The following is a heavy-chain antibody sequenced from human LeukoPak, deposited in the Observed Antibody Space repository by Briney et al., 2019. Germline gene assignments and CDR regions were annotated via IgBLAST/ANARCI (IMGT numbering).Heavy chain of an antibody. CDR1: GYTYTGYY. D-gene: IGHD3-10*01. CDR2: INPNSGGT. Sequence: GASVKVSCKASGYTYTGYYMHWVRQAPGQGLEWMGRINPNSGGTNYAQKFQGRVTMTRDTSISTAYMELGRLRSDDTAVYYYARVKGRYGSGSPYYFDYWGQGTLVTVSS. J-gene: IGHJ4*02. V-gene: IGHV1-2*06. CDR3: ARVKGRYGSGSPYYFDY.